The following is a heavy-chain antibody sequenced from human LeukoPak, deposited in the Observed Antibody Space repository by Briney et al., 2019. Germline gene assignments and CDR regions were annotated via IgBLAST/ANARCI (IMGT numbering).Heavy chain of an antibody. Sequence: ASVKVSCKASGYTFTSYGISWVRQAPGQGLEWMGWISGYNGNTNYPQKIQGRVTMTTDTSTSTTYMELRSLRSDDTAVYYCARAGYYDNSGYSFFDYWGQGTLVTVSS. CDR1: GYTFTSYG. J-gene: IGHJ4*02. CDR2: ISGYNGNT. D-gene: IGHD3-22*01. V-gene: IGHV1-18*01. CDR3: ARAGYYDNSGYSFFDY.